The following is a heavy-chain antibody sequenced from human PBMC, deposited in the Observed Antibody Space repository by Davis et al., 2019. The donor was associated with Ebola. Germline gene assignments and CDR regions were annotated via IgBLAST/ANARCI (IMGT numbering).Heavy chain of an antibody. V-gene: IGHV4-39*07. CDR1: GGSVSSGSYY. CDR2: VYHNGRT. J-gene: IGHJ4*02. CDR3: ARDFVY. Sequence: SETLSPTCTVSGGSVSSGSYYWSWIRQPPGKGLEWIGSVYHNGRTNYNPSLKSRVTISLDTSKNQFSLKLRSVTAADTAVYFCARDFVYWGQGALVTVSS.